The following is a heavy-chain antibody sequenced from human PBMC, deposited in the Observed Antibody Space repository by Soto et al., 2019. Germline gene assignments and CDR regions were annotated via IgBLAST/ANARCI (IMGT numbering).Heavy chain of an antibody. CDR1: GGSISSYY. CDR3: ARDSPYSSSWGWFDP. Sequence: PSETLSLTCTVSGGSISSYYWSWIRQPPGKGLEWIGYIYYSGSTNYNPSLKSRVTISVDTSKIQFSLKLSSVTAADTAVYYCARDSPYSSSWGWFDPWGQGTLVTVSS. V-gene: IGHV4-59*01. CDR2: IYYSGST. J-gene: IGHJ5*02. D-gene: IGHD6-13*01.